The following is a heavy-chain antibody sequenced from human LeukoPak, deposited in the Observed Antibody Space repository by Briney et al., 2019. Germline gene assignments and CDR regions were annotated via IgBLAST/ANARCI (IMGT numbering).Heavy chain of an antibody. J-gene: IGHJ6*03. D-gene: IGHD1-1*01. CDR3: AKNRGGTYKYYMDV. CDR1: GFTFNNYA. Sequence: GGSLRLSCAASGFTFNNYAMSWVRQAPGMGLEWLSYVSGSGGATYYAASVKGRFTISRDNYKNTVYLQMGSLRAEDTAVYYCAKNRGGTYKYYMDVWGNGTTVTVSS. CDR2: VSGSGGAT. V-gene: IGHV3-23*01.